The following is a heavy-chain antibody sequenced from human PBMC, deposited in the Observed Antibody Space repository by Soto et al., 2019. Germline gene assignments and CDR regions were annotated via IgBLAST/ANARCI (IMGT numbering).Heavy chain of an antibody. CDR1: GFTFSSYW. J-gene: IGHJ4*02. CDR3: ARDALYCSGGSCYIDY. CDR2: IKQDGSEK. D-gene: IGHD2-15*01. V-gene: IGHV3-7*01. Sequence: GGSLRLSCAASGFTFSSYWMSWVRQAPGKGLEWVANIKQDGSEKYYVDSVKGRFTISRDNAKNSLYLQMNSLRAEDTAVYYCARDALYCSGGSCYIDYWGQGTLVTVSS.